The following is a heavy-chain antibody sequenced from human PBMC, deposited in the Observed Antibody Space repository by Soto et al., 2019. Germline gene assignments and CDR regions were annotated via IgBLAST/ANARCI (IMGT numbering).Heavy chain of an antibody. CDR3: AKDKYDYIWGSYRPTFDY. CDR1: GFTFSSYA. D-gene: IGHD3-16*02. J-gene: IGHJ4*02. V-gene: IGHV3-23*01. Sequence: GGSLRLSCAASGFTFSSYAMGWVRQAPGKGLEWVSAISGSGGSTYYADSVKGRFTISRDNSKNTLYLQMNSLRAEDTAVYYCAKDKYDYIWGSYRPTFDYWGQGTLVTVSS. CDR2: ISGSGGST.